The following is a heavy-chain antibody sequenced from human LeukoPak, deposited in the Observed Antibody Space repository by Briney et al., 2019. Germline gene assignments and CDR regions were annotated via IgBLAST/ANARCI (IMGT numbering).Heavy chain of an antibody. Sequence: PGGSLRLSCAASGFTFSSYWMHWVRQAPGKGLVWVSRINSDGSSTSYADSVKGRFTISRDNAKNTLYLQMNSLRAEDTAVYYCARDRHYDILTGYYTGAFDIWGQGTMVTVSS. CDR2: INSDGSST. CDR3: ARDRHYDILTGYYTGAFDI. D-gene: IGHD3-9*01. CDR1: GFTFSSYW. V-gene: IGHV3-74*01. J-gene: IGHJ3*02.